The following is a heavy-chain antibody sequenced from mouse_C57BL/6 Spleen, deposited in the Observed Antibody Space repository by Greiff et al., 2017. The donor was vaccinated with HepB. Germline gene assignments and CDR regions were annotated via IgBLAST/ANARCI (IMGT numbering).Heavy chain of an antibody. V-gene: IGHV5-6*01. CDR2: ISSGGSYT. CDR3: ARQRGNPYYAMDY. Sequence: EVQVVESGGDLVKPGGSLKLSCAASGFTFSSYGMSWVRQTPDKRLEWVATISSGGSYTYYPDSVKGRFTISRDNAKNTLYLQMSSLKSEDTAMYDCARQRGNPYYAMDYWCQGTSGTVSS. J-gene: IGHJ4*01. CDR1: GFTFSSYG. D-gene: IGHD2-1*01.